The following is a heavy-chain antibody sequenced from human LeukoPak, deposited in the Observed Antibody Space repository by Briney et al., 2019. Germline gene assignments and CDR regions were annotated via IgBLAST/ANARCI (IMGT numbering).Heavy chain of an antibody. CDR2: IYTSGST. CDR3: ARVSPQIVEHRHYYYYMDV. V-gene: IGHV4-4*07. CDR1: GGSISSYY. J-gene: IGHJ6*03. Sequence: PSETLSLTCTVSGGSISSYYWSWIRQPAGKGLEWIGRIYTSGSTNYNPSLKSRVTMSVDTSKNQFSLKLSSVTAADTAVYYCARVSPQIVEHRHYYYYMDVWGKGTTVTVSS. D-gene: IGHD2-15*01.